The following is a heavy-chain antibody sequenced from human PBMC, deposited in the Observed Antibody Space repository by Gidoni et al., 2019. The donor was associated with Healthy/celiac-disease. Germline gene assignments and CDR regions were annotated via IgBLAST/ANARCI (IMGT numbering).Heavy chain of an antibody. J-gene: IGHJ5*02. Sequence: EVQLLQSGSEVKKPGESLKISCNGSGYSFTSYWIGWVRQMPGKGLEWMGINSPGDSDTRYSPSFQGQVTSSADKYSSTAYLQWSSLKASDTAMYYCARLGGRTVTFVNWFDPWGQGTLVTVSS. CDR3: ARLGGRTVTFVNWFDP. CDR1: GYSFTSYW. V-gene: IGHV5-51*01. CDR2: NSPGDSDT. D-gene: IGHD4-17*01.